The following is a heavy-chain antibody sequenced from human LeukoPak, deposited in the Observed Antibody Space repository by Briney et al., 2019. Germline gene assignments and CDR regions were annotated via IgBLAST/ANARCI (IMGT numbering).Heavy chain of an antibody. CDR1: GGSFSGYY. D-gene: IGHD3-9*01. CDR2: INHSGST. Sequence: YPSETLSLTCAVYGGSFSGYYWSWIRQPPGKGLEWIGEINHSGSTNYNPSLKSRVTISVDTSKNQFSLKLSSVTAADTAVYYCAAPILTGYHQGHDAFDIWGQGTMVTVSS. V-gene: IGHV4-34*01. J-gene: IGHJ3*02. CDR3: AAPILTGYHQGHDAFDI.